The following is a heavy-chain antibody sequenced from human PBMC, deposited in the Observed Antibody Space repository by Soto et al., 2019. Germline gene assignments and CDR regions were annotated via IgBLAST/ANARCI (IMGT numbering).Heavy chain of an antibody. V-gene: IGHV3-30-3*01. CDR2: ISYDGSNK. D-gene: IGHD1-26*01. CDR1: GFTFSSYA. CDR3: ARRFTRELDY. J-gene: IGHJ4*02. Sequence: QVQLVESGGGVVQPGRSLRLSCAASGFTFSSYAMHWVRQAPGKGLEWVAVISYDGSNKYYADSVKGRFTISRDNSKNTLYLQMNSLRAEDTAVYYCARRFTRELDYWGQGTLVTVSS.